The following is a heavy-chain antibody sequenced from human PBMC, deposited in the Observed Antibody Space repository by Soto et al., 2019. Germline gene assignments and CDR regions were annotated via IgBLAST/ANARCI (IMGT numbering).Heavy chain of an antibody. V-gene: IGHV3-33*01. D-gene: IGHD3-3*01. CDR2: IWYDGSNK. CDR1: GFTFSSYG. Sequence: PGGSLRLSCAASGFTFSSYGMHWVRQAPGKGLEWVAVIWYDGSNKYYAGSVKGRFTISRDNSKNTLYLQMNSLRAEDTAVYYCARGNYDFWSGYLDYWGQGTLVTVSS. J-gene: IGHJ4*02. CDR3: ARGNYDFWSGYLDY.